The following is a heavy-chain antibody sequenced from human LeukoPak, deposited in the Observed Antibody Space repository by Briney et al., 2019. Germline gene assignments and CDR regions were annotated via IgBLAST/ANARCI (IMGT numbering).Heavy chain of an antibody. Sequence: ASVKVSCKASGYTFTGYYMHWVRQAPGQGLEWMGWINPNSGGTNYAQKFQGRVTMTKDTSISTAYMELSRLRSDDTAVYYCARDRPTYYDILTGREGSRYFQHWGQGTLVTVSS. V-gene: IGHV1-2*02. D-gene: IGHD3-9*01. J-gene: IGHJ1*01. CDR2: INPNSGGT. CDR3: ARDRPTYYDILTGREGSRYFQH. CDR1: GYTFTGYY.